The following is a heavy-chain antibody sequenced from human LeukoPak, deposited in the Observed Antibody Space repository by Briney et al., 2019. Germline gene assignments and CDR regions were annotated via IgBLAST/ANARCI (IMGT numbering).Heavy chain of an antibody. CDR3: ARDWDSSAHYGPFDY. CDR2: IGTAGDT. Sequence: PGGSLRLSCAASGFTFSSYDMHWVRQATGKGLEWVSAIGTAGDTYYPGSVKGRFTISRENAKNSLYLQINSLRAGDTAVYYCARDWDSSAHYGPFDYWGQGTLVTVSS. J-gene: IGHJ4*02. D-gene: IGHD3-22*01. CDR1: GFTFSSYD. V-gene: IGHV3-13*01.